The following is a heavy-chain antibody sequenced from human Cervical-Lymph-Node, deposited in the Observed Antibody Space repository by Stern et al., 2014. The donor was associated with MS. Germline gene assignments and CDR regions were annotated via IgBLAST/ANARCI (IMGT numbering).Heavy chain of an antibody. Sequence: QLQLQESGPGLVKPSETLSLTCTVSGGSLSSYYWTWIRQPPGPGLECIGFFYSSGTITYNPSLSRQVSISVDTPNNQFSLILSPVTAADAAVYYGAGEIVATIGVVTWGQGTLVTVSS. J-gene: IGHJ5*02. CDR3: AGEIVATIGVVT. CDR2: FYSSGTI. D-gene: IGHD3-3*01. CDR1: GGSLSSYY. V-gene: IGHV4-4*08.